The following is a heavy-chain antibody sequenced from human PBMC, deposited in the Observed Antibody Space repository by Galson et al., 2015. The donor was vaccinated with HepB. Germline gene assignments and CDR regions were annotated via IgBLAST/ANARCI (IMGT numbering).Heavy chain of an antibody. CDR1: GYTFTSYG. D-gene: IGHD1-1*01. J-gene: IGHJ5*02. CDR2: ISAYNGNT. CDR3: ARANNWNDVKNWSDP. V-gene: IGHV1-18*01. Sequence: SVKVSCKASGYTFTSYGISWVRQAPGQGLEWMGWISAYNGNTNYAQKLQGRVTMTTDTSTSTAYMELRSLRSDDTAVYYCARANNWNDVKNWSDPWGQGTLVTVSS.